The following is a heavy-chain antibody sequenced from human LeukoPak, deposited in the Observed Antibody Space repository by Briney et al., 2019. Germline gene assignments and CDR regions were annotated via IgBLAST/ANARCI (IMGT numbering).Heavy chain of an antibody. V-gene: IGHV3-9*01. CDR2: ISWNSGSI. CDR1: GFTFDDYA. D-gene: IGHD5-18*01. CDR3: AKEASYGRGYYYGMDV. Sequence: PGGSLRLPCAASGFTFDDYAMHWVRQAPGKGLEWVSGISWNSGSIGYADSVKGRFTISRDNAKNSLYLQMNSLRAEDTALYYCAKEASYGRGYYYGMDVWGQGTTVTVSS. J-gene: IGHJ6*02.